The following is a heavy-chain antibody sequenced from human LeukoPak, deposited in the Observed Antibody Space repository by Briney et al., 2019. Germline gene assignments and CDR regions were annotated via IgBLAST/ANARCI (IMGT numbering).Heavy chain of an antibody. J-gene: IGHJ4*02. CDR1: GGSISSYY. V-gene: IGHV4-59*01. CDR3: ARERGIVGATTADY. CDR2: IYYSGST. D-gene: IGHD1-26*01. Sequence: SETLSLTCTVSGGSISSYYWSWIRQPPGKGLEWIGYIYYSGSTNYNPSLKSRVTISVDTSKNQFSLKLSSVTTADTAVYYCARERGIVGATTADYWGQGTLVTVSS.